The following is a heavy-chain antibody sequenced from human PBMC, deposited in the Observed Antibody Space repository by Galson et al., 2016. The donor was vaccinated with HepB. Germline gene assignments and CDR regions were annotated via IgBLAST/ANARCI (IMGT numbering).Heavy chain of an antibody. CDR3: ATLELFYQLDY. Sequence: LRLSCAASGLIFGNHGMSWVRQAPGKGLEWVSGIGGSGTNTYYADSVKGRFSISRDNSKNTLFLQMNSLRAEDTAIYYCATLELFYQLDYWGQGTLVSVSS. J-gene: IGHJ4*02. CDR1: GLIFGNHG. CDR2: IGGSGTNT. D-gene: IGHD1-7*01. V-gene: IGHV3-23*01.